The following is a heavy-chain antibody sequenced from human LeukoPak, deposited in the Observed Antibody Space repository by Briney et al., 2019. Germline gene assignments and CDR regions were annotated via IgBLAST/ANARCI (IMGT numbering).Heavy chain of an antibody. CDR2: IRSSGSTT. CDR3: ARVGSYWQFDF. V-gene: IGHV3-48*03. D-gene: IGHD3-10*01. J-gene: IGHJ4*02. Sequence: GGSLRLSCAASGFTFSTYEMNWVRQAPAKGLEWVSYIRSSGSTTYYAETVKGRFTISRDNTKNSLYLQMNSLRAEDTAVYYCARVGSYWQFDFWGQGTLVTVSS. CDR1: GFTFSTYE.